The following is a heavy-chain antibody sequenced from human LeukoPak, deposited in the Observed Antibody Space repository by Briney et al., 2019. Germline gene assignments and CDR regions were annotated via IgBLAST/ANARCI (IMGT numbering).Heavy chain of an antibody. CDR3: ARDHYDTWSRRGNFDS. Sequence: GGSLRLSCVPSGFTFGKYWMSWVRQAPGKGLEWVAYIKLDGGEKNYVDSVKGGLTHSSDNTKSSLYLQMNSLRAEDTAVFYCARDHYDTWSRRGNFDSWGQGPLVIVSS. CDR1: GFTFGKYW. V-gene: IGHV3-7*01. CDR2: IKLDGGEK. D-gene: IGHD3-3*01. J-gene: IGHJ4*02.